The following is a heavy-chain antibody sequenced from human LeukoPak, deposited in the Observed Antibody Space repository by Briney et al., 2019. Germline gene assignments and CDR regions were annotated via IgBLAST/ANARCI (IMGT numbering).Heavy chain of an antibody. Sequence: ASVKVSCKVSGYTLTELSMHRVRQAPGKGLEWMGGFDPEDGETIYAQKFQGRVTMTEDTSTDTAYMELSSLRSEDTAVYYCATDPSPYGDYVRDYWGQGTLVTVSS. CDR1: GYTLTELS. CDR3: ATDPSPYGDYVRDY. V-gene: IGHV1-24*01. D-gene: IGHD4-17*01. CDR2: FDPEDGET. J-gene: IGHJ4*02.